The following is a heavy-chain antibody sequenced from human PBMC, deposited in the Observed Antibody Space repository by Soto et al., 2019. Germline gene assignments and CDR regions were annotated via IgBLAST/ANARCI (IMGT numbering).Heavy chain of an antibody. CDR3: ARGGLSPNWFDP. CDR1: GGSISSGGYS. Sequence: SETLSLTCAVSGGSISSGGYSWSWIRQPPGKGLEWIGYIYHSGSTYYNPSLKSRVTISVDRSKNQFSLKLSSVTAADTAVYYCARGGLSPNWFDPWGQGTLVTVSS. V-gene: IGHV4-30-2*01. J-gene: IGHJ5*02. CDR2: IYHSGST. D-gene: IGHD2-15*01.